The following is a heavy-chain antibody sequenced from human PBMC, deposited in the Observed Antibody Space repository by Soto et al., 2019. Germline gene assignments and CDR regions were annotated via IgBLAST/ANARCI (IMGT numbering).Heavy chain of an antibody. CDR3: ARVADCTYSSNCNGRAAFDM. Sequence: EAQLVESGGGLAQPGGSLRLSCAASGFTLSSHWMHWVRQAPGKGLVWVSRINRDGSTINYDDSVRGRYTISRDNAKNTLSLQMNSLRAEDTAVYYCARVADCTYSSNCNGRAAFDMWGQGTMVTVSS. CDR1: GFTLSSHW. V-gene: IGHV3-74*01. J-gene: IGHJ3*02. D-gene: IGHD6-13*01. CDR2: INRDGSTI.